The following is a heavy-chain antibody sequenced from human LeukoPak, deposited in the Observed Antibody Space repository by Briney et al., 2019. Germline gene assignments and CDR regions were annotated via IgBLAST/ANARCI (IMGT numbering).Heavy chain of an antibody. D-gene: IGHD3-16*01. J-gene: IGHJ4*02. CDR3: ARAFGGSSDY. CDR2: INWKSGNI. Sequence: GGSLRLSCAASGFNFDDYAMFWVRQAPGKGLEWVSGINWKSGNIGYADSVKGRFTISRDNAKNSLYLQMNSLRAEDTAVYYCARAFGGSSDYWGQGTLVTVSS. CDR1: GFNFDDYA. V-gene: IGHV3-9*01.